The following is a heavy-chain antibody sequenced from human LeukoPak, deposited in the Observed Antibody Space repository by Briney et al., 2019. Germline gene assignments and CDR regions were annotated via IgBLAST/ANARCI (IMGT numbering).Heavy chain of an antibody. D-gene: IGHD1-26*01. V-gene: IGHV1-69*13. Sequence: VKVSCKASGGTFSSYAISWVRQAPGQGLEWMGGIIPIFGTANYAQKFQGRVTITADESTSTAYMELSSLRSEDTAVYYCARGDTSIVGAINNAFDIWGQGTMVSVSS. CDR2: IIPIFGTA. J-gene: IGHJ3*02. CDR1: GGTFSSYA. CDR3: ARGDTSIVGAINNAFDI.